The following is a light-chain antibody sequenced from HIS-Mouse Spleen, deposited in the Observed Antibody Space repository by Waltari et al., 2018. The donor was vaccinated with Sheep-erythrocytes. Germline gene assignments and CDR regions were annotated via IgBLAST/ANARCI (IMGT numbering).Light chain of an antibody. J-gene: IGLJ2*01. CDR1: SRDVGSYNL. CDR2: EGS. V-gene: IGLV2-23*01. CDR3: CSYAGSSTLV. Sequence: HSALPQPASGSGSPERSITLSSTGPSRDVGSYNLASGYQQHPGKAPKLMIYEGSKRPSGVSNRFSGSKSGNTASLTISGLQAEDEADYYCCSYAGSSTLVFGGGTKLTVL.